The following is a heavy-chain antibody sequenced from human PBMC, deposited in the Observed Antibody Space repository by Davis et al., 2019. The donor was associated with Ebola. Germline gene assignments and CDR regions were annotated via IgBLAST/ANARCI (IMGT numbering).Heavy chain of an antibody. CDR1: GFTFSSYE. CDR2: ISSSSSTI. CDR3: ARWGYCSGGSCYYFDY. J-gene: IGHJ4*02. Sequence: GESLKISCAASGFTFSSYEMNWVRQAPGKGLEWVSYISSSSSTIYYADSVKGRFTISRDNAKNSLYLQMNSLRDEDTAVYYCARWGYCSGGSCYYFDYWGQGTLVTVSS. V-gene: IGHV3-48*02. D-gene: IGHD2-15*01.